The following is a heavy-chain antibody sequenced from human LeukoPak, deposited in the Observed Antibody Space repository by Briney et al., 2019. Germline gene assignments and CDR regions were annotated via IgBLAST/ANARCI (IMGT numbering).Heavy chain of an antibody. CDR1: GFTFSDYY. Sequence: GGSLRLSCAASGFTFSDYYMSWIRQAPGKGLEWVSYISSSGSTIYYADSVKGRFTISRDNAKNSLYLQMNSLRAEDTAVYYCAGGYYSSTSCPIDYWGQGTLVTVSS. V-gene: IGHV3-11*04. CDR3: AGGYYSSTSCPIDY. J-gene: IGHJ4*02. D-gene: IGHD2-2*01. CDR2: ISSSGSTI.